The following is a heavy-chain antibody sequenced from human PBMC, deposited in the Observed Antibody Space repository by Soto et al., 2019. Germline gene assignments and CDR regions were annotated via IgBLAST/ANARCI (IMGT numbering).Heavy chain of an antibody. Sequence: LRLSCAASGFTFSSYDMHLDRQATGKGLEWAPAIVTAGVTYYAGSVKGRFPISRENAKNCLYLQMNRLRAGDTAVYYCSRSLMAESRTWNYGMDICYQET. CDR2: IVTAGVT. V-gene: IGHV3-13*01. J-gene: IGHJ6*02. D-gene: IGHD2-8*01. CDR1: GFTFSSYD. CDR3: SRSLMAESRTWNYGMDI.